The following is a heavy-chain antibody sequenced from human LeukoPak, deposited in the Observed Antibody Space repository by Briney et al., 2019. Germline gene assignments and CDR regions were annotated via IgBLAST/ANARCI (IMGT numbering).Heavy chain of an antibody. CDR2: IKHDGSEE. CDR3: ARHWNHDY. CDR1: GFTFSSYG. J-gene: IGHJ4*02. Sequence: PGRSLRLSCAASGFTFSSYGMHWVRQAPGKGLEWVANIKHDGSEEFYGDSVKGRFTISRDNAKNSLYLQMNSLRDDDTAVYYCARHWNHDYWGQGTLVPVSS. D-gene: IGHD1-1*01. V-gene: IGHV3-7*01.